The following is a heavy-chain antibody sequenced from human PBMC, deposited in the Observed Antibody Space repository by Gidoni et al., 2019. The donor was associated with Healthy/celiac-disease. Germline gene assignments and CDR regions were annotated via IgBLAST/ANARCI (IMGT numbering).Heavy chain of an antibody. V-gene: IGHV4-39*01. CDR3: ARFNSRSDDAFDI. D-gene: IGHD5-18*01. CDR2: IYSGGSH. CDR1: GVAIRSSSYY. J-gene: IGHJ3*02. Sequence: QLQLQESGPGLVKPSETLSLTCTVAGVAIRSSSYYCGWIRKPPGTGLEWIGSIYSGGSHYYNQSLKSRVTISVDTPKNQFSLKLSSVTAADTAVYYCARFNSRSDDAFDIWGQGTMVTVSS.